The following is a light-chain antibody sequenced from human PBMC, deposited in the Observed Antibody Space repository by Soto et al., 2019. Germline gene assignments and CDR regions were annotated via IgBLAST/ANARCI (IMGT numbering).Light chain of an antibody. CDR2: GAF. J-gene: IGKJ1*01. V-gene: IGKV3-15*01. CDR1: QSVSSN. CDR3: QQYNDWPLT. Sequence: ERVMTPDPVTLSVSPGERATLFCRASQSVSSNLAWYQQKPGQAPSLLIYGAFTRATGIPARFSGTGSGTEFTLTISSLQSEDFALYYCQQYNDWPLTFGQGTKVDIK.